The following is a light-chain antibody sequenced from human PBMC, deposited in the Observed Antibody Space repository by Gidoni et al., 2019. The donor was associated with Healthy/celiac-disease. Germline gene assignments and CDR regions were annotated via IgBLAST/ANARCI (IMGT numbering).Light chain of an antibody. CDR3: QHSYSTPL. Sequence: IQMTQSPSSLSASVGDRVTITIRASQSISSYVNWYQQKPGKAPKLLIYAASSLQSGVPSRFSGSGSGTYFTLTISSLQPEDFATYYCQHSYSTPLFGGGTKVEIK. CDR1: QSISSY. V-gene: IGKV1-39*01. J-gene: IGKJ4*01. CDR2: AAS.